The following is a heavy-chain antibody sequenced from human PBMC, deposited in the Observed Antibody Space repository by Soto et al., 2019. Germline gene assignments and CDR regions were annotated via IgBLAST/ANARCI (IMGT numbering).Heavy chain of an antibody. CDR3: ARDRTDSGYYTNWLDP. V-gene: IGHV1-69*06. CDR2: IIPIFGTT. D-gene: IGHD3-22*01. CDR1: GGTFGSDA. Sequence: SVKVSCKASGGTFGSDAITWVRQAPGQGLEWVGRIIPIFGTTNYAQNLQGRVTISADKSTLTSYMEVHSLTSDDTALYYCARDRTDSGYYTNWLDPWGQGTQVTVSS. J-gene: IGHJ5*02.